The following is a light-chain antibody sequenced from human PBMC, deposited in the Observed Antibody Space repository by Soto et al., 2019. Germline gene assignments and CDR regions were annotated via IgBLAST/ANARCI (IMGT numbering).Light chain of an antibody. V-gene: IGLV1-47*01. CDR1: SSNIGSNY. CDR2: RNN. Sequence: QSVLTQPPSASGTPGQRVTISCSGSSSNIGSNYVYWYQQLPGTAPKLLIYRNNQRPSGVPDRFSGSKSGTSASLAISVLRSEDEADSYCAACDDSLSGVVFGGGTNLTVL. J-gene: IGLJ2*01. CDR3: AACDDSLSGVV.